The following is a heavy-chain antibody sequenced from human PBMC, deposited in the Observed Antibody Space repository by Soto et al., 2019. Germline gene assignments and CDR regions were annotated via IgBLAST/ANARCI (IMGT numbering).Heavy chain of an antibody. CDR1: GGSFSGYY. D-gene: IGHD6-13*01. Sequence: PSETLSVTCAVYGGSFSGYYWSWIRQPPGKGLEWIGEINHSGSTNYNPSLKSRVTISVDTSKNQFSLRSEDTAVYYCARVGRPIAAAGTADYWGPGTLVTVSS. CDR3: ARVGRPIAAAGTADY. V-gene: IGHV4-34*01. J-gene: IGHJ4*02. CDR2: INHSGST.